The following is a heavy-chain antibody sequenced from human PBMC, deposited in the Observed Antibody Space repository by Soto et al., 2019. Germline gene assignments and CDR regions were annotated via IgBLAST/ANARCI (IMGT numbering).Heavy chain of an antibody. CDR2: ISTYNGKT. CDR3: ARLLTEGANYSEDAFDI. D-gene: IGHD3-9*01. Sequence: SVKVSCKSSGYTFTSHGFAWGRQAPGEGLEWMGWISTYNGKTDYAQKFQGRVTMTADTRTSTGYMEMSSLRSDDTAVYYCARLLTEGANYSEDAFDIWGQGTTVTVSS. V-gene: IGHV1-18*01. CDR1: GYTFTSHG. J-gene: IGHJ3*02.